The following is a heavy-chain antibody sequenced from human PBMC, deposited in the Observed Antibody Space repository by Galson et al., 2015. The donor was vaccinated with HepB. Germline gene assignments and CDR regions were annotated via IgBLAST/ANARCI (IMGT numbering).Heavy chain of an antibody. V-gene: IGHV1-18*01. CDR2: ISAYNGNT. Sequence: SVKVSCKASGYTFTNYGISWVRQAPGQGLEWMGWISAYNGNTNYAQKLQGRVTMTTDTSTSTAYMELRSLRSDDTAVYYCARDYYYDSSGYRKYYYCGMDVWGQGTTVTVSS. J-gene: IGHJ6*02. D-gene: IGHD3-22*01. CDR3: ARDYYYDSSGYRKYYYCGMDV. CDR1: GYTFTNYG.